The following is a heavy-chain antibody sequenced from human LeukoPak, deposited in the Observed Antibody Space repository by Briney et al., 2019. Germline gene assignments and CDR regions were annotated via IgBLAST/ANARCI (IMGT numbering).Heavy chain of an antibody. CDR1: GFTLSAEY. CDR3: ARGGPAYGGNHNWIDP. V-gene: IGHV3-53*01. Sequence: GGSLRLSCAASGFTLSAEYMSWVRQAPGRGLEWVSVIYSGGGTYYANSVKGRFTISRDTSKNTLFLQLSSLRAEDTAMYHCARGGPAYGGNHNWIDPWGQGTLVTVSS. CDR2: IYSGGGT. D-gene: IGHD4-23*01. J-gene: IGHJ5*02.